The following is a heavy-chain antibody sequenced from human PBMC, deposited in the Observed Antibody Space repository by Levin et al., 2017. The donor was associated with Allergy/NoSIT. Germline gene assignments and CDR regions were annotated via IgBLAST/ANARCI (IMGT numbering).Heavy chain of an antibody. J-gene: IGHJ5*02. V-gene: IGHV3-53*01. CDR1: GLSISDIY. CDR2: IHSDGTT. Sequence: GGSLRLSCAVSGLSISDIYMTWVRQAPGKGLEWVSIIHSDGTTQYAESVKGRFTISRDNSKNTVFLQMTSLRADDTAIYFCARARGGLYWFDPWGQGTQVTVSS. D-gene: IGHD3-16*01. CDR3: ARARGGLYWFDP.